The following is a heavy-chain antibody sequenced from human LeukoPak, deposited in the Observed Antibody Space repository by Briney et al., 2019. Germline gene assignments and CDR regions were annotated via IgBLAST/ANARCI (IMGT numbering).Heavy chain of an antibody. Sequence: GGPLRLSCAASGFTFSSYGMHWVRQAPGKGLEWVAVIWYDGSNKYYADSVKGRFSISRDNSKNTLYLQMSSLRAEDTAVYYCARAICCSYGTCYGMDVWGQGTTVTVSS. J-gene: IGHJ6*02. CDR3: ARAICCSYGTCYGMDV. CDR1: GFTFSSYG. V-gene: IGHV3-33*01. CDR2: IWYDGSNK. D-gene: IGHD2-15*01.